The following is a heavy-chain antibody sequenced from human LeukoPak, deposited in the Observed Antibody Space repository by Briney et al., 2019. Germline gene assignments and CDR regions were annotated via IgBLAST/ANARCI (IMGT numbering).Heavy chain of an antibody. CDR1: GFTFSSYS. CDR2: ISSSSSFI. J-gene: IGHJ4*02. D-gene: IGHD6-19*01. CDR3: ARKGSSGWYVDY. Sequence: GGSLRLSCAASGFTFSSYSMNWVCQAPGKGLEWVSSISSSSSFIYYADSVQGRFTISRDNAKNSLYLQMNSLRAEDTAVYYCARKGSSGWYVDYWGQGTLVTVSS. V-gene: IGHV3-21*01.